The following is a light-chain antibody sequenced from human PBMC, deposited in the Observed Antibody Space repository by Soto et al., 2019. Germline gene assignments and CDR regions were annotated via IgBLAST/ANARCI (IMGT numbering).Light chain of an antibody. CDR2: SAS. V-gene: IGKV1-39*01. Sequence: DVQMTQPPSSLSASVGDRITLTCRASQTIHSYLHWYQFKPGKAPQLLIQSASSLHSGVPSRFSGSGSGTHFTLIISSLQPEDSATYYCQQTFSTPWTFGQGTKVDIK. CDR3: QQTFSTPWT. J-gene: IGKJ1*01. CDR1: QTIHSY.